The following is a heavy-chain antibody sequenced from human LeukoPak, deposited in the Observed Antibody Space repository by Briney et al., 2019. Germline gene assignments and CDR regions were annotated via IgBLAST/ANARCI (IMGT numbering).Heavy chain of an antibody. Sequence: NPSETLSLTCTVSGXSISSYYWSWIRQPPGKGLEWIVYIYYSGSTNYSPSLKSRVTISLDTSKNQFSLNLSSVTAADTAMYYCVRQRSAPYYFDYWGQGTLVTVSS. CDR1: GXSISSYY. CDR2: IYYSGST. J-gene: IGHJ4*02. V-gene: IGHV4-59*01. CDR3: VRQRSAPYYFDY. D-gene: IGHD3-16*01.